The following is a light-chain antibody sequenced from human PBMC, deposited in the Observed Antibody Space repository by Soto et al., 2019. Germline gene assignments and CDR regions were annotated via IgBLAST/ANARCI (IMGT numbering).Light chain of an antibody. Sequence: VVLTQSPATLSVSPGERATLSCRASQSVSTSLAWYQQKPGQAPRLLIFVASTRATGIPARFSGSGSGTEFTLTISSLQSEDFAVYYCQQDYNWPWTFGQGTKV. CDR1: QSVSTS. CDR2: VAS. CDR3: QQDYNWPWT. V-gene: IGKV3-15*01. J-gene: IGKJ1*01.